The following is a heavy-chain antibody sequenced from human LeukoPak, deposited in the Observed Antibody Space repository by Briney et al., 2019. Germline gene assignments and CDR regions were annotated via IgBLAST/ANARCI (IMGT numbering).Heavy chain of an antibody. Sequence: SSETLSLTCTVSGGSISSSSYYWGRIRQPPGKGLEWIGSIYHSGNTYYNPSLKSRVTISVDTSKNQFSLKVNSVTAADTAVYYCARRLQWLLPPDYWGQGTLVTVSS. D-gene: IGHD6-19*01. CDR1: GGSISSSSYY. V-gene: IGHV4-39*01. CDR2: IYHSGNT. CDR3: ARRLQWLLPPDY. J-gene: IGHJ4*02.